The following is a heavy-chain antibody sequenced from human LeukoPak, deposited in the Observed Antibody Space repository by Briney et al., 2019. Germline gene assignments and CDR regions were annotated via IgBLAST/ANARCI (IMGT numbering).Heavy chain of an antibody. D-gene: IGHD3-10*01. CDR1: GFTFSSYS. CDR2: ISGGSNTI. Sequence: GGSLRLSCAASGFTFSSYSMNWVRQAQGKGLEWVSYISGGSNTIHYADSVKGRFTISRDNAKNSLYLQMNSLRDEDTAVYYCTRSLGGMVRAVMEYWGQGTLVTVSS. J-gene: IGHJ4*02. CDR3: TRSLGGMVRAVMEY. V-gene: IGHV3-48*02.